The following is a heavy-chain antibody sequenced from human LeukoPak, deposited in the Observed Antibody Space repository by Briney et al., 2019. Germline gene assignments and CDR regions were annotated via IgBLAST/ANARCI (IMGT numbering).Heavy chain of an antibody. CDR2: IKSQIEDGTT. D-gene: IGHD6-19*01. CDR1: GFTFSSYW. J-gene: IGHJ5*02. Sequence: GGSLRLSCAASGFTFSSYWMSWVRQAPGKGLEWVGRIKSQIEDGTTDYAAPVKGRFTISRDDSKKMLYLQMNSLKIEDTAVYYCTTELPVAEWFDPWGQGTLVTVSS. V-gene: IGHV3-15*01. CDR3: TTELPVAEWFDP.